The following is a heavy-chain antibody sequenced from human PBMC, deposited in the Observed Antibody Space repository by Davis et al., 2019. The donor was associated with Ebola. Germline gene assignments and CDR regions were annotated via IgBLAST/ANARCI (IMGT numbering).Heavy chain of an antibody. CDR3: GRDGWATVTTDY. D-gene: IGHD4-17*01. V-gene: IGHV3-30-3*01. Sequence: GESLKISCAASGFTFSSYAMHWVRQAPGKGLEWVAVISYDGSNKYYADSVKGRFTISRDNSKNTLYLQMNSLRAEDTAVYYCGRDGWATVTTDYWGQGTLVTVSS. CDR2: ISYDGSNK. CDR1: GFTFSSYA. J-gene: IGHJ4*02.